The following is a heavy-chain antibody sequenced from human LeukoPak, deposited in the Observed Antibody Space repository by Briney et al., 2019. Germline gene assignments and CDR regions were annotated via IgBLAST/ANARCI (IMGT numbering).Heavy chain of an antibody. Sequence: GRSLRLSCAASGFTFSSYAMHWVRQAPGKGLEWVAVISYDGSNKYYADSVKGRFTISRDNAKNSLYLQMNSLRAEDTAVYYCARGILWWGIDYWGQGTLVTVSS. V-gene: IGHV3-30-3*01. J-gene: IGHJ4*02. CDR1: GFTFSSYA. CDR3: ARGILWWGIDY. CDR2: ISYDGSNK. D-gene: IGHD2-21*01.